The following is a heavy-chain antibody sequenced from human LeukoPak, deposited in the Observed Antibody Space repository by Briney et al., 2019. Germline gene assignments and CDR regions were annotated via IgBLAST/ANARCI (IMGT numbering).Heavy chain of an antibody. J-gene: IGHJ3*02. V-gene: IGHV3-30*04. Sequence: GGSLRLSCAASGFTFSSYAMHWVRQAPGKGLEWVAVISYDGSNKYYADSVKGRFTISRDNSKNTLYLQMNSLGAEDTAVYYCARDRAYGDYRDAFDIWGQGTMVTVSS. CDR2: ISYDGSNK. D-gene: IGHD4-17*01. CDR1: GFTFSSYA. CDR3: ARDRAYGDYRDAFDI.